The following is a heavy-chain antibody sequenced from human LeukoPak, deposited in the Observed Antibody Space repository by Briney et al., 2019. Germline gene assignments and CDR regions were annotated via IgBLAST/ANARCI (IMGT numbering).Heavy chain of an antibody. D-gene: IGHD4-17*01. CDR2: IYYSGST. V-gene: IGHV4-59*01. CDR1: GGXFSGYY. CDR3: ARGGTTVTPGLLWFDP. Sequence: SETLSLTCAVYGGXFSGYYWSWIRQPPGKGLEWIGYIYYSGSTKYNPSLKSRVTISVDTSKNQFSLKLSSVAAADTAVYYCARGGTTVTPGLLWFDPWGQRTLVTVSS. J-gene: IGHJ5*02.